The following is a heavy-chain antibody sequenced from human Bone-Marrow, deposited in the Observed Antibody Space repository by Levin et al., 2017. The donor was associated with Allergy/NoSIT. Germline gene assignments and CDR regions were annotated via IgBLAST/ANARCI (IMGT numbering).Heavy chain of an antibody. CDR3: ARDSDLRYCSSTSCLARFDP. CDR2: IGNSDTTI. CDR1: GFTFSDHY. Sequence: GESLKISCAASGFTFSDHYMTWIRQAPGKGLEWVSYIGNSDTTIHYADSVKGRFTISRDNAKNSLYLQMSSLRAEDTAIYYCARDSDLRYCSSTSCLARFDPWGQGTLVTVSS. V-gene: IGHV3-11*01. J-gene: IGHJ5*02. D-gene: IGHD2-2*01.